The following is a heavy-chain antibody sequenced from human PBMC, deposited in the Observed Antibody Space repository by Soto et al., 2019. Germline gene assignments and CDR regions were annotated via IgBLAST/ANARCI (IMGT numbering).Heavy chain of an antibody. CDR1: GFTFSDHY. Sequence: AGGSLRLSCAASGFTFSDHYRDWVRQAPGKGLEWVGRTGNKANSYITEYAASVKGRFTISRDDSKNSLYLEMNSLKTEDTAVYYCTRLSKSYWFDYWGQGTLVTVPS. CDR2: TGNKANSYIT. CDR3: TRLSKSYWFDY. V-gene: IGHV3-72*01. D-gene: IGHD2-21*01. J-gene: IGHJ4*02.